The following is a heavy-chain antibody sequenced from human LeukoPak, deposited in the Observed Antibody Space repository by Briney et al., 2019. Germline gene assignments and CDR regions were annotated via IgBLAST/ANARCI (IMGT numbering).Heavy chain of an antibody. V-gene: IGHV1-69*05. Sequence: ASVEASCKAFGGTLSSYAISWVRQAPGKGLKWMGGIIPIFGTANYAQKFQGRVTITTDESTSTAYMELSSLRSEDTAVYYCARYFFTNIAAAGVYFDYWGQGTLVTVSS. CDR2: IIPIFGTA. CDR1: GGTLSSYA. J-gene: IGHJ4*02. CDR3: ARYFFTNIAAAGVYFDY. D-gene: IGHD6-13*01.